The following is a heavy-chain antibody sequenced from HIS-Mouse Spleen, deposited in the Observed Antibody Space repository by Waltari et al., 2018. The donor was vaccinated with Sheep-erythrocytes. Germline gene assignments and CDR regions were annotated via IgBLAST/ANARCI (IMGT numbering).Heavy chain of an antibody. D-gene: IGHD2-2*01. CDR2: IIPILGIA. V-gene: IGHV1-69*02. J-gene: IGHJ1*01. Sequence: PGQGLEWMGRIIPILGIANYAQKFQGRVTITADKSTSTAYMELSSLCSEDRAVYHRARHACPSRCEGEHFQHWGQSTLVTV. CDR3: ARHACPSRCEGEHFQH.